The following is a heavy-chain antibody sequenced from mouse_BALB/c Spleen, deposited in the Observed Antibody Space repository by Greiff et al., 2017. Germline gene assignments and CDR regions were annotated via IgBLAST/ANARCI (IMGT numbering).Heavy chain of an antibody. Sequence: EVLLVQSGAGLVKPGGSLKFSCAASGFTFSDYYMHWVRQTPEKSLEWVATISAGGSNTYYPHSVKGRFTISRDNAKNNLYLQMSSLKSEDTAMYYCARGNYYAMDYWGQGTSVTVAA. J-gene: IGHJ4*01. D-gene: IGHD2-1*01. CDR2: ISAGGSNT. CDR1: GFTFSDYY. V-gene: IGHV5-4*02. CDR3: ARGNYYAMDY.